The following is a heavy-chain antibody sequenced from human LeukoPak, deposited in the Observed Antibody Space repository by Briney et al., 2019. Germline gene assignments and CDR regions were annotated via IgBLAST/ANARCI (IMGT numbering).Heavy chain of an antibody. V-gene: IGHV4-59*01. CDR3: AREGYSGMDV. CDR2: IFYSGST. Sequence: PSETLSLTCTVSGGSISSYYWSWILQPPGKGLEWIGYIFYSGSTNYNPSLKSRVTISVDTSKNQFSLKLNSVTAADTAVYYCAREGYSGMDVWGQGTTVTVSS. J-gene: IGHJ6*02. CDR1: GGSISSYY.